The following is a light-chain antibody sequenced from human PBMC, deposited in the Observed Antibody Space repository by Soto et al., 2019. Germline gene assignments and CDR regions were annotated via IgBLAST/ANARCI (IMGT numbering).Light chain of an antibody. CDR1: QSIRSY. Sequence: DIQMTQSPSSLSASVGDRVTITCRASQSIRSYLNWYQQKPGKAPKLLIYAASSLQSGVPSRFSGSGSGTDFTLTISSLQPEDFATYYCQQLRMYPSTFGGGTKVDIK. J-gene: IGKJ4*01. CDR3: QQLRMYPST. CDR2: AAS. V-gene: IGKV1-39*01.